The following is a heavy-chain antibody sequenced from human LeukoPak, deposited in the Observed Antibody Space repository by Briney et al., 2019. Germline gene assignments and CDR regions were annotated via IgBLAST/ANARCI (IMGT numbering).Heavy chain of an antibody. CDR1: GFTFSSYG. V-gene: IGHV3-33*01. Sequence: GGSLRLSCAASGFTFSSYGMHRVRQAPGKGLEWVAVIWYDGSNKYYADSVKGRFTISRDNSKNTLYLQMNSLRAEDTAVYYCARASEYYYGSGSYTWFDPWGQGTLVTVSS. J-gene: IGHJ5*02. D-gene: IGHD3-10*01. CDR2: IWYDGSNK. CDR3: ARASEYYYGSGSYTWFDP.